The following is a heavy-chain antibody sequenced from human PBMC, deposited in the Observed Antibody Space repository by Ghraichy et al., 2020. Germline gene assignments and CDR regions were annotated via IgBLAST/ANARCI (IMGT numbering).Heavy chain of an antibody. CDR2: IRYDGSNK. CDR1: GFTFSSYA. D-gene: IGHD3-22*01. J-gene: IGHJ6*02. Sequence: GGSLRLSCAASGFTFSSYAMHWVRQAPGKGLEWVAFIRYDGSNKYYVDSVKGRFTISRDNSKNTLYLQMNSLRAEDMAVYYCARVNRPNYYDSSGYYGVGNYYGMDVWGQGXTVTVSS. CDR3: ARVNRPNYYDSSGYYGVGNYYGMDV. V-gene: IGHV3-30*02.